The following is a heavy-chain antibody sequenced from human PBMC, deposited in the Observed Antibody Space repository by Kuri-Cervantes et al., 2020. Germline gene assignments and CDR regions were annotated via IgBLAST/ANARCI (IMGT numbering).Heavy chain of an antibody. Sequence: GESLKISCAASGFTFSSYAMSWVRQAPGEGLEWISAISTSGGGTYCPDSVKGRFTISRDTSNNTLYLQMNSLRAEDTAVYYCAKRRDGAIDYWGQGTLVTVSS. CDR3: AKRRDGAIDY. CDR2: ISTSGGGT. J-gene: IGHJ4*02. D-gene: IGHD3-10*01. V-gene: IGHV3-23*01. CDR1: GFTFSSYA.